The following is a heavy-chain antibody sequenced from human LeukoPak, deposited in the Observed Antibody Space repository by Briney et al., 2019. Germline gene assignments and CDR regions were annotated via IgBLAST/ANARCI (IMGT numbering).Heavy chain of an antibody. J-gene: IGHJ4*02. V-gene: IGHV4-38-2*02. CDR1: GYSISSGYY. D-gene: IGHD2-15*01. CDR3: ATEDSSFDY. CDR2: NYHSGST. Sequence: SETLSLTFTVSGYSISSGYYWGWIRQPPGKGLEWIGSNYHSGSTYYNPSLKSRVTISVDTSKNQFSLKLSSVTAADTAVYYCATEDSSFDYWGQGTLVTVSS.